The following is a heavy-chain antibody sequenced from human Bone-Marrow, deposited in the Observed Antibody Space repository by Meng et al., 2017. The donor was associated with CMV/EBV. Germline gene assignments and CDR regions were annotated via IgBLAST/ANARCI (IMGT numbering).Heavy chain of an antibody. V-gene: IGHV3-21*01. CDR3: ARDRGYSYGYRAVDI. Sequence: GGSLRLSCASSGFTFSSYSMNWVRQAPGKGLEWVSSISSSSSYIYYADSVKGRFTISRDNAKNSLYLQMNSLRAEDTAVYYCARDRGYSYGYRAVDIWGQGTMVTVSS. D-gene: IGHD5-18*01. J-gene: IGHJ3*02. CDR2: ISSSSSYI. CDR1: GFTFSSYS.